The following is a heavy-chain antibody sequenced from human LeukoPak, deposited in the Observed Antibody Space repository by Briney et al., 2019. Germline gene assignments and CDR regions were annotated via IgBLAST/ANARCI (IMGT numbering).Heavy chain of an antibody. CDR1: GFTFSSYG. D-gene: IGHD1-26*01. Sequence: GGSLRLSCAASGFTFSSYGMHWVRQAPGKGLEWVGFVRSKAYGGTTEYAASVKGRFTISRDESKSIAYLQMNSLKTEDTAVYYCTREWELPGTDFDYWGQGTLVTVSS. CDR2: VRSKAYGGTT. J-gene: IGHJ4*02. V-gene: IGHV3-49*04. CDR3: TREWELPGTDFDY.